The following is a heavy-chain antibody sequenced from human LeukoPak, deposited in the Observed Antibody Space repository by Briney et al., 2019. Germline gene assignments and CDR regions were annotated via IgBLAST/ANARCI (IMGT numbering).Heavy chain of an antibody. CDR1: GGSISSYH. D-gene: IGHD6-13*01. CDR3: ARVYSSRRDELDY. J-gene: IGHJ4*02. V-gene: IGHV4-4*07. Sequence: SETLSLTCTVSGGSISSYHWSWIRQPAGKGLEWIGRLYTSGGTNYNPSLKSRVTISVDTSKNQFSLKLSSVTAADTAVYYCARVYSSRRDELDYWGQGTLVTVSS. CDR2: LYTSGGT.